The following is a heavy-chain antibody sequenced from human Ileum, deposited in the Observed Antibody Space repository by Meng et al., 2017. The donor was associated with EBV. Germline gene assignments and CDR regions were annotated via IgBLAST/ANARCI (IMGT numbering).Heavy chain of an antibody. J-gene: IGHJ5*02. CDR1: AYTFSNHD. Sequence: VQRVQPWAGVKEPRASVKVPCKASAYTFSNHDITWGRQAAGEGLGSIGWMNSYTGNAGYAQKFRGRVTMTRDTSINTAYLEVISLTSEDTAVYYCARGSGAGGRDWFDPWGQGTLVTVSS. D-gene: IGHD3-16*01. CDR3: ARGSGAGGRDWFDP. V-gene: IGHV1-8*02. CDR2: MNSYTGNA.